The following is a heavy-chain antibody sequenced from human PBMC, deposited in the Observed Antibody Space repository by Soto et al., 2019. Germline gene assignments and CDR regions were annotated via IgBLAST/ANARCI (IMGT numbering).Heavy chain of an antibody. CDR3: ARPPNYYDSRGYYCY. D-gene: IGHD3-22*01. J-gene: IGHJ4*02. CDR2: ISYDGDNE. Sequence: PGGSLRLSCAASGVSFSNYAMHWFRQAPGKGLEWLAIISYDGDNEYYADSVRGRFTISRDNAKNSLYLQMNSLRAEDTAVYYCARPPNYYDSRGYYCYCGQGTLVTVSS. V-gene: IGHV3-30*03. CDR1: GVSFSNYA.